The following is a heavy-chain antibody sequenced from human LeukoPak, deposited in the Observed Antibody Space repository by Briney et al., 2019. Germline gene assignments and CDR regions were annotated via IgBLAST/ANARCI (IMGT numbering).Heavy chain of an antibody. Sequence: PGGSLRLSCAASGFTFSSYWMSWVRQAPGKGLEWVANIKQDGSEKYYVDSVKGRFTISRDNAKNSLYLQMNSLRAEDTAVYYCTRDKSIAAAGTDFWGQGTLVTVSS. CDR2: IKQDGSEK. J-gene: IGHJ4*02. V-gene: IGHV3-7*01. D-gene: IGHD6-13*01. CDR1: GFTFSSYW. CDR3: TRDKSIAAAGTDF.